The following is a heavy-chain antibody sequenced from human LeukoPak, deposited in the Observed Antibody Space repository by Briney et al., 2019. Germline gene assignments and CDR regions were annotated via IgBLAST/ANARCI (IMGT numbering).Heavy chain of an antibody. V-gene: IGHV1-46*01. CDR2: INPSGGST. CDR1: GYTFTHYY. J-gene: IGHJ4*02. CDR3: ARSPYTYGSLFYLDY. D-gene: IGHD5-18*01. Sequence: GASVKVSCKASGYTFTHYYIHWVRLAPGQGLEWMGIINPSGGSTNYAQKFQGRVTLTRDTSTSTVYMELSSLRSEDTAVYYCARSPYTYGSLFYLDYWGQGTLVTVSS.